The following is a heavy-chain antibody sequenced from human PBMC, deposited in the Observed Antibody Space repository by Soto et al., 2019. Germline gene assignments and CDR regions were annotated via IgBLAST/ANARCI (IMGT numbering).Heavy chain of an antibody. CDR2: ISAYNGNT. CDR1: GYTFTSYG. J-gene: IGHJ6*02. V-gene: IGHV1-18*04. D-gene: IGHD3-10*01. Sequence: QVQLVQSGAEVKKPGASVKVSCKASGYTFTSYGISWVRQAPGQGLEWMGWISAYNGNTNYAQKLQGRVTMTTDTSTNTAYMELRSLRSDDTAVYYCARLTMVRGAENVQLDYYYYGMDVWGQGTTVTVSS. CDR3: ARLTMVRGAENVQLDYYYYGMDV.